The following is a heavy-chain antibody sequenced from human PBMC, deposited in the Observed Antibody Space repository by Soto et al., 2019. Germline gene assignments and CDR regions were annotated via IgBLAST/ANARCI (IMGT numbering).Heavy chain of an antibody. D-gene: IGHD3-10*01. CDR1: GFTFSSYG. CDR3: AKVISGRGVNYYYYGMDV. Sequence: GGSLRLSCAASGFTFSSYGMHWVRQAPGKGLEWVAVISYDGSNKYYADSVKGRLTISRDNSKNTLYLQMNSLRAEDTAVYYCAKVISGRGVNYYYYGMDVWGQGTTVTVSS. J-gene: IGHJ6*02. V-gene: IGHV3-30*18. CDR2: ISYDGSNK.